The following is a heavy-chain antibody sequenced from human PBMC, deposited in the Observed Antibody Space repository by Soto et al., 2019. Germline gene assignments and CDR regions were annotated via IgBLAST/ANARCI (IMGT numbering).Heavy chain of an antibody. J-gene: IGHJ4*02. V-gene: IGHV3-48*01. CDR2: ISSSSSLI. D-gene: IGHD1-1*01. CDR3: ARDKTVQNGQFAY. Sequence: EVQVVESGGALVQPGESLRLSCIASGFSFSGSGMNWVRQAPGKGLEWLAYISSSSSLIYYADSVKGRFTISRDNARNSLFLQMNSLGVEDTGLFCCARDKTVQNGQFAYWGQGTLVTVSS. CDR1: GFSFSGSG.